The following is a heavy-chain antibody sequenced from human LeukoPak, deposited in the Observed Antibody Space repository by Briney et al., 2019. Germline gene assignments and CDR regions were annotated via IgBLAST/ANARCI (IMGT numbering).Heavy chain of an antibody. CDR3: AKRGIVIRGILVIGYHQEAYHYDY. CDR2: ISERGGTT. Sequence: GGSLRLSCAASGFTVSSNYVSWVRQAPGKGLEWVSYISERGGTTTYADSVKGRFTISRDTSLNTLYLQMTSLRAEDTAVYFCAKRGIVIRGILVIGYHQEAYHYDYSGQGVLVTVSS. CDR1: GFTVSSNY. V-gene: IGHV3-23*01. D-gene: IGHD3-10*01. J-gene: IGHJ4*02.